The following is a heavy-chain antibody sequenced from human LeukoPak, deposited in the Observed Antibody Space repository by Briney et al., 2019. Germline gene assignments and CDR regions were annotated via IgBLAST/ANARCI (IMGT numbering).Heavy chain of an antibody. CDR2: IYYSGST. Sequence: XAXXXXXYXXWIRQPPGTGVEWIGHIYYSGSTNYNPSLKSRVTISVDTSKNQFSLKLSSVTAADTAVYYCARRARGSYFDYWGQGTLVTVSS. D-gene: IGHD1-26*01. CDR3: ARRARGSYFDY. V-gene: IGHV4-61*07. CDR1: XAXXXXXY. J-gene: IGHJ4*02.